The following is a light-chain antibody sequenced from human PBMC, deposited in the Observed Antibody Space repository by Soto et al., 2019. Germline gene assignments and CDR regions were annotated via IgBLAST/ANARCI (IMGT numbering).Light chain of an antibody. V-gene: IGKV3-11*01. CDR2: DAS. Sequence: EIVLTQSPATLSLSPGERATLSCRASQSVSSYLAWYQQKPGQAPRLLIYDASNRATGIPARFSGNGSGTDFTLTISSLEPEDSAVYYCQQRSNWPGTFGQGTKVDIK. CDR3: QQRSNWPGT. J-gene: IGKJ1*01. CDR1: QSVSSY.